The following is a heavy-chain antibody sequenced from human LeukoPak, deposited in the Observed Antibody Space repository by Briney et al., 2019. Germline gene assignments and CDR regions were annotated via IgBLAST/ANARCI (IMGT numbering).Heavy chain of an antibody. D-gene: IGHD2-2*01. CDR3: ARQLGYCSSTSCYADKVDY. CDR2: IDYSGST. CDR1: GGSISSSSYY. Sequence: SETLSLTCTVSGGSISSSSYYWGWIRQPPGKELEWIGSIDYSGSTYYNPSLKSRVTISVDTSKNQFSLKLSSVTAADTAVYYCARQLGYCSSTSCYADKVDYWGQGTLVTVSS. V-gene: IGHV4-39*01. J-gene: IGHJ4*02.